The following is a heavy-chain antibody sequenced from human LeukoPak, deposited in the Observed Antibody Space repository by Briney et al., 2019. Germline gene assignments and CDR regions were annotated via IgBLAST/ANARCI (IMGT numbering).Heavy chain of an antibody. J-gene: IGHJ4*02. CDR3: ARCATLMTSCYEGGVDY. Sequence: GGSLRLSCAASGFTFSSFEMNWVRQAPGRGLGWVSYISDNNGAIYYADSVKGRFTISRDNAKKSLYLQMNNLRAEDTAVYYCARCATLMTSCYEGGVDYWGQGTLVTVSS. CDR2: ISDNNGAI. V-gene: IGHV3-48*03. CDR1: GFTFSSFE. D-gene: IGHD2-2*01.